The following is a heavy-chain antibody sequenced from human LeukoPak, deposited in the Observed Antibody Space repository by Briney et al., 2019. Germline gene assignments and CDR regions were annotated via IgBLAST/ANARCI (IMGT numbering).Heavy chain of an antibody. V-gene: IGHV4-34*01. J-gene: IGHJ4*02. D-gene: IGHD6-13*01. Sequence: KPSETLSLTCAVYGGSFSGYYWSWIRQPPGKGLEWIGEINHSGSTNYNPSLKSRVTISVDKSKNQLSLRLTSVSAADTAVYYCARDPHSDSSTWYGDYWGQGALVTVYS. CDR3: ARDPHSDSSTWYGDY. CDR1: GGSFSGYY. CDR2: INHSGST.